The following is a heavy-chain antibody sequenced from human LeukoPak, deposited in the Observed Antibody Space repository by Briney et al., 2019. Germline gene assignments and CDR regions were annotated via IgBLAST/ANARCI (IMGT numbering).Heavy chain of an antibody. V-gene: IGHV2-5*02. Sequence: SGPTLVNPTQTLTLTCTFSGFSLNTIAVGVGWIRQPPGKALEWLALIYWDDDKRYSPSLKSRLTITKDTTKNQVVLTMTNMDPVDTATYYCAYRRGSGSGSYPNYYYYMDVWGNGTAVTVSS. J-gene: IGHJ6*03. D-gene: IGHD3-10*01. CDR1: GFSLNTIAVG. CDR2: IYWDDDK. CDR3: AYRRGSGSGSYPNYYYYMDV.